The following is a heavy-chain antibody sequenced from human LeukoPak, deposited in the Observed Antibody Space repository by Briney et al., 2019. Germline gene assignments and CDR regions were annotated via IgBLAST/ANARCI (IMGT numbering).Heavy chain of an antibody. CDR3: AREKVGSDHNWFDP. Sequence: SEPLSLTCAVHGASFTGYSWSWFRRPPGKGLEWIGEVNRLGHTIYNPSPKSRVTISIDTSTTQYSLTLTSVTVADTAIYFCAREKVGSDHNWFDPWGPGALVTVSS. CDR1: GASFTGYS. V-gene: IGHV4-34*01. CDR2: VNRLGHT. J-gene: IGHJ5*02. D-gene: IGHD6-25*01.